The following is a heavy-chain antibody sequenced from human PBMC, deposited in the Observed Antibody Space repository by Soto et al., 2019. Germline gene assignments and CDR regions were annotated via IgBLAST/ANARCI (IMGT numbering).Heavy chain of an antibody. V-gene: IGHV4-59*01. D-gene: IGHD3-10*01. CDR2: ISYTGST. CDR1: GGSIINYY. CDR3: ARDASSGGMDV. J-gene: IGHJ6*02. Sequence: QVQLHESGPGLLKPSETLSLTCTVSGGSIINYYWSWVRQSPGKGLEWIAYISYTGSTNYNPSLKSRVTISVDTSKNQFSLNLSSVTAADSAVYYCARDASSGGMDVWGQGTTVTVSS.